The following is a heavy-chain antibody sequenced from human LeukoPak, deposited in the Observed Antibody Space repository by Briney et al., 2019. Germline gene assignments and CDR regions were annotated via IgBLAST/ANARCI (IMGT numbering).Heavy chain of an antibody. CDR2: IYYSGST. J-gene: IGHJ1*01. Sequence: SETLSLTCTVSGGSISSSSYYWGWIRQPPGKRLEWIGSIYYSGSTYYNPSLKSRVTISVDTSKNQFSLKLSSLTAADTAVYYCARLMATTSAAEYFQHWGQGTLVTVSS. V-gene: IGHV4-39*01. CDR1: GGSISSSSYY. D-gene: IGHD5-24*01. CDR3: ARLMATTSAAEYFQH.